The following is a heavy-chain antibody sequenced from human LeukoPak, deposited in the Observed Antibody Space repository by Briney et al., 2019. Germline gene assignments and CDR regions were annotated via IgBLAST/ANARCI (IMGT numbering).Heavy chain of an antibody. D-gene: IGHD1-26*01. CDR3: ARAQSGSGPYYFDY. V-gene: IGHV1-8*01. J-gene: IGHJ4*02. CDR1: GYTFISYE. Sequence: ASVKVSCKASGYTFISYEINWVRQTTGQGREWMGWMNPNSGNTGYAQKFQGRVTVTRNTSISTAYMELSSLRSEDTAVYYCARAQSGSGPYYFDYWGQGTLVTVSS. CDR2: MNPNSGNT.